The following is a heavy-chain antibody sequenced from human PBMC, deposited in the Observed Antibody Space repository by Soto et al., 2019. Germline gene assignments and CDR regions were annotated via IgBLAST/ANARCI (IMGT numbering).Heavy chain of an antibody. CDR3: ANVGVNYYDSSGYSYYFDY. Sequence: QVQLVQSGAEVKKPGSSVKVSCKASGGTFSSYAISWVRQAPGQGLEWMGGIIPIFGTANYAQKFQGRVTITADESTSTAYMELSSLRSEETAVYYCANVGVNYYDSSGYSYYFDYWGQGTLVTVSS. V-gene: IGHV1-69*12. CDR1: GGTFSSYA. CDR2: IIPIFGTA. J-gene: IGHJ4*02. D-gene: IGHD3-22*01.